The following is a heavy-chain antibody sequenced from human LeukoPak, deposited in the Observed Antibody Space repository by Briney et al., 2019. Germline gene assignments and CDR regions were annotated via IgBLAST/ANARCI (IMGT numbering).Heavy chain of an antibody. J-gene: IGHJ4*02. CDR2: IKQDGSEK. V-gene: IGHV3-7*01. CDR1: GFTFSSDW. Sequence: GGCLRLSCAASGFTFSSDWMSWVRQAPGKGLGWVANIKQDGSEKYYVDSVKGRFTISRDHAKNSLYLQMNGLRAEDTAVYYCARANYYYDSSGYYYGPEGYWGQGTLVTVSS. CDR3: ARANYYYDSSGYYYGPEGY. D-gene: IGHD3-22*01.